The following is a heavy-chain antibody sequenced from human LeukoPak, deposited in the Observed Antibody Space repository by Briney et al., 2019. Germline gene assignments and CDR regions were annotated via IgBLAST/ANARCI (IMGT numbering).Heavy chain of an antibody. J-gene: IGHJ4*02. CDR1: GYTFTIYD. CDR3: ARRFYDNLTGHTWYDY. Sequence: GASVTVSFTASGYTFTIYDINWVRQATGQGLEWMGWMNPNSGNTGYAQKFQGKLTMTRNTSIKTAYMELSSLRSEDTAVYYCARRFYDNLTGHTWYDYWGQGTLVTVSS. CDR2: MNPNSGNT. D-gene: IGHD3-9*01. V-gene: IGHV1-8*01.